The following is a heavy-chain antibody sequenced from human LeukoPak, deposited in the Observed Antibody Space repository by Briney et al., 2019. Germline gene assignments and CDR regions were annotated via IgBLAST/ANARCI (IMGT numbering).Heavy chain of an antibody. V-gene: IGHV4-34*01. CDR2: INHNGST. J-gene: IGHJ5*02. CDR1: GGSFSGYY. D-gene: IGHD3-10*01. CDR3: ARGRYYYGSGSYYNVGWFDP. Sequence: SETLSLTCAVYGGSFSGYYWSWIRQPPGKGLEWIGEINHNGSTNYNPSLKSRVTISVDTSKNQFSLKLSSVTAADTAVYYCARGRYYYGSGSYYNVGWFDPWGQGTLVTVSS.